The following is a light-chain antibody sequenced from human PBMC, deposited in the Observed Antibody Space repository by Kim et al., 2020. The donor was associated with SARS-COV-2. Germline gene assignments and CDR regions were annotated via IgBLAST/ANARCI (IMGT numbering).Light chain of an antibody. V-gene: IGLV3-19*01. Sequence: VAMGQTVRITCEGDSLRSYYATWYQQKPGQAPILVIYGKNNRPSGIPDRFSGSSSGNTASLTITGTQAGDEADYYCNSRDSNDNVVFGGGTQLTVL. J-gene: IGLJ2*01. CDR2: GKN. CDR1: SLRSYY. CDR3: NSRDSNDNVV.